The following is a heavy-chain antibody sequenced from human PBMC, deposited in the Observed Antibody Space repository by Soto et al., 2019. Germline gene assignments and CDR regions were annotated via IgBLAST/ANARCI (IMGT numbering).Heavy chain of an antibody. J-gene: IGHJ6*02. Sequence: QVQLVQSGAEVKKPGSSVKVSCKASGGTFSSYAISWVRQAPGQGLEWMGGIIPIFGTANYAQKFQGRVTITADGATRTAYMERSSLRSEDTAVYYCASRPTVSGSVYYYYGMDVWGQGTTVTVSS. CDR2: IIPIFGTA. V-gene: IGHV1-69*01. CDR3: ASRPTVSGSVYYYYGMDV. D-gene: IGHD3-10*01. CDR1: GGTFSSYA.